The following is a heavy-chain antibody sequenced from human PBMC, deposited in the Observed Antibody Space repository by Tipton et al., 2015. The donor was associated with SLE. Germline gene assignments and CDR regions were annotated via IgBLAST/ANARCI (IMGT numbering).Heavy chain of an antibody. V-gene: IGHV4-59*01. CDR1: GGSLSSYY. Sequence: TLSLTCTVSGGSLSSYYWSWLRQPPGKGLEWIGYIYYSGSTNYNPSLKSRVTISVDTSKNQFSLKLSSVTAADTAVYYCARGELGSAFDIWGQGTMVTVSS. D-gene: IGHD7-27*01. J-gene: IGHJ3*02. CDR2: IYYSGST. CDR3: ARGELGSAFDI.